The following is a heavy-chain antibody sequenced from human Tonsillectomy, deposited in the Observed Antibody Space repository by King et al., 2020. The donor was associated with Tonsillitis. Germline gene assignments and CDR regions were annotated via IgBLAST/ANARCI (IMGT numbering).Heavy chain of an antibody. CDR2: ISAYNGNT. J-gene: IGHJ3*02. D-gene: IGHD3-9*01. CDR3: ARDPNRYFDWLRGAFDI. Sequence: QLVQSGAEVKKPGASVKVSCKASGYTFSSYGISWVRQAPGQGLEWMGWISAYNGNTNYAQKFQGRVTMTTNISTSTADMELRSLRSDDTAVYYCARDPNRYFDWLRGAFDIWGHGTMVTVSS. CDR1: GYTFSSYG. V-gene: IGHV1-18*01.